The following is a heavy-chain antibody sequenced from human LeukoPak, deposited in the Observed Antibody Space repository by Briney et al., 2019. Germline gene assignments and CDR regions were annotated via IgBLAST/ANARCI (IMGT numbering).Heavy chain of an antibody. Sequence: ASVKVSCKASGYIFTSYSMHWVRRAPGQGLEWMGIINPSGGTTNYAQKFQGRVTMTRDTSSSTAYMDLSRLRSDDTAVYYCAKDQSSDWYGYYYYYMDVWGKGTTVTISS. CDR1: GYIFTSYS. J-gene: IGHJ6*03. V-gene: IGHV1-46*01. CDR2: INPSGGTT. CDR3: AKDQSSDWYGYYYYYMDV. D-gene: IGHD6-19*01.